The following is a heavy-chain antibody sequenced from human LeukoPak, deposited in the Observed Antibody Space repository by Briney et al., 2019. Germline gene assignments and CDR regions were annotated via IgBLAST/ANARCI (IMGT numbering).Heavy chain of an antibody. Sequence: GGSLRLSCAASGFTFDDYAMHWVRQAPGKGLEWVSGISWNSGSIGYADSVKGRFTISRDNAKNSLYLQMNSLRAEDTALYHCARTRLRSYYYMDVWGKGTTVTVSS. CDR2: ISWNSGSI. J-gene: IGHJ6*03. CDR1: GFTFDDYA. D-gene: IGHD3-3*01. CDR3: ARTRLRSYYYMDV. V-gene: IGHV3-9*01.